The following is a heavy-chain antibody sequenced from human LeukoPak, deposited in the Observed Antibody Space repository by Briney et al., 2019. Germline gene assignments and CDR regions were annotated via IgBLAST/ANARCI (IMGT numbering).Heavy chain of an antibody. CDR3: ARPGASGWYAAGWFDT. D-gene: IGHD6-19*01. CDR1: GFTFNNYC. J-gene: IGHJ5*02. Sequence: PGGSLKLSCAASGFTFNNYCIHWVRQAPGKGLMWVSSINTDGRTTRYAASVQGRFTISRDNAKNTLSLQMNSLRDNDTADYYCARPGASGWYAAGWFDTWGEGTLVTVSS. V-gene: IGHV3-74*01. CDR2: INTDGRTT.